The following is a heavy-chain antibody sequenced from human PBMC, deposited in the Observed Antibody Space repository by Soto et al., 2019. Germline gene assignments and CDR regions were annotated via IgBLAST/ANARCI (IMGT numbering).Heavy chain of an antibody. CDR3: ARDFRPRYYGSIGYSD. V-gene: IGHV1-18*04. J-gene: IGHJ4*02. CDR1: GYTFTSYV. D-gene: IGHD3-22*01. Sequence: GSSVKCSVNASGYTFTSYVISWVRQAPGQVLDCIGWISAYNGNTNYAQKLQGRVTMTTETSTSTAYMELRSLRSDDTAVYYCARDFRPRYYGSIGYSDWGEATLVNVSS. CDR2: ISAYNGNT.